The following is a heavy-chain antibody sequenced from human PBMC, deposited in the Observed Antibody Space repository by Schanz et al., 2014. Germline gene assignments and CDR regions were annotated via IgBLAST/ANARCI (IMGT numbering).Heavy chain of an antibody. D-gene: IGHD5-18*01. CDR1: GGTFSSYT. CDR2: IIPVLAIA. J-gene: IGHJ6*02. Sequence: QVQLVQSGAEVKKPGSSVKVSCTASGGTFSSYTISWIRQAPGQGLEWMGRIIPVLAIADYAQKFQGRVTITADKSTGTASMELSSLRSEDTAVYYCARGPSQGYSYGHNIDDYYYGMDVWGQGTTVTVSS. V-gene: IGHV1-69*02. CDR3: ARGPSQGYSYGHNIDDYYYGMDV.